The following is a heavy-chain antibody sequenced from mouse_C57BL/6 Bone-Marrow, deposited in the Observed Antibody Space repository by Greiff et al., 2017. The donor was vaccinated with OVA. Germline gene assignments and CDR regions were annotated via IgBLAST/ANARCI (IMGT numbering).Heavy chain of an antibody. V-gene: IGHV5-2*03. J-gene: IGHJ1*03. Sequence: EVKVEESGGGLVQPGESLKLSCESNEYEFPSHDMSWVRKTPEKRLELVAAINSDGGSTYYPDTMERRFIISRDNTKKTLYLQMSSLRSEDTALYYGARSYYGSSYGYFDVWGTGTTVTVSS. D-gene: IGHD1-1*01. CDR1: EYEFPSHD. CDR3: ARSYYGSSYGYFDV. CDR2: INSDGGST.